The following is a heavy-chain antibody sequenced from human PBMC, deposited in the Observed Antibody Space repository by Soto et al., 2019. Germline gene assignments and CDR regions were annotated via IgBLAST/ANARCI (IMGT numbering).Heavy chain of an antibody. J-gene: IGHJ6*03. V-gene: IGHV2-26*01. Sequence: SGPTLVNPTETLTLTCTVSGFSLSNARMGVSWIRQPPGKALEWLALLFSTDEKSYSTSLKSRLTISEDTSKSQVVLTMTNVNPVDTATYYCARILFGRSEAGGYFYMDVWGKGTTVTVSS. D-gene: IGHD6-19*01. CDR1: GFSLSNARMG. CDR3: ARILFGRSEAGGYFYMDV. CDR2: LFSTDEK.